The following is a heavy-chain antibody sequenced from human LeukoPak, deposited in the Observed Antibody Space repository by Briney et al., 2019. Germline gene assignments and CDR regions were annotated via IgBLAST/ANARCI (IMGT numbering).Heavy chain of an antibody. CDR1: GFNFSTYS. Sequence: RSGGSLRLSCAASGFNFSTYSMNWVRQAPGKGLEWVSYISTSSRTIYYADSVKGRSTISRDNAKNSLYLQMNSLRAEDTAVYYCANAYDYVWGSYRSGNMDVWGKGTTVTVSS. CDR3: ANAYDYVWGSYRSGNMDV. J-gene: IGHJ6*03. V-gene: IGHV3-48*04. CDR2: ISTSSRTI. D-gene: IGHD3-16*02.